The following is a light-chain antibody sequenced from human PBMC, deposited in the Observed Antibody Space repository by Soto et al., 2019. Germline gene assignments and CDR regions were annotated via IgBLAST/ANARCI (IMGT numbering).Light chain of an antibody. Sequence: EIVLTQSPGTLSLSPGERATLSCRASQSVSSSYLAWYQQKPGNAPRPLIYGASSRATGIPDRFSGSVSGTDFTLTISRLEPEDFAVYYCQQYGSSPPWTFGQGTKVEIK. CDR3: QQYGSSPPWT. J-gene: IGKJ1*01. CDR2: GAS. CDR1: QSVSSSY. V-gene: IGKV3-20*01.